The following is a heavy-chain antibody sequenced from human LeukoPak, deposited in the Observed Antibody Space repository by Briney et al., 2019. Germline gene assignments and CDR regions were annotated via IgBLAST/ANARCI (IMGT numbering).Heavy chain of an antibody. CDR2: IYHSGST. CDR3: AREGASWGKKPIAARHGD. V-gene: IGHV4-30-2*01. CDR1: GGSISSGGYY. Sequence: SQTLSLTCTVSGGSISSGGYYWSWIRQPPGKGLEWIGYIYHSGSTYYNPSLKSRVTISVDRSKNQFSLKLSSVTAADTAVYYCAREGASWGKKPIAARHGDWGQGTLVTVSS. J-gene: IGHJ4*02. D-gene: IGHD6-6*01.